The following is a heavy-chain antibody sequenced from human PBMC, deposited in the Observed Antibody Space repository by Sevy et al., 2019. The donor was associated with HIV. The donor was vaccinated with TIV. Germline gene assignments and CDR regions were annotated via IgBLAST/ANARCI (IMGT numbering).Heavy chain of an antibody. Sequence: GGSLRLSCAASGFTFSDHYMYWVRQAPGKGLEWVGRTRNKANSYTTEYAASVKGRFTISRDDSKNSLYLQMNSLKTEDTAVYYCARGGINSSGYYFFDYWGQGTLVTVSS. CDR2: TRNKANSYTT. CDR1: GFTFSDHY. J-gene: IGHJ4*02. CDR3: ARGGINSSGYYFFDY. V-gene: IGHV3-72*01. D-gene: IGHD3-22*01.